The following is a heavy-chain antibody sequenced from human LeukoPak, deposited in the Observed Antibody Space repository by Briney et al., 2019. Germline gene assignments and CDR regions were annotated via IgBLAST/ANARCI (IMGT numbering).Heavy chain of an antibody. CDR1: GFTFSSYS. V-gene: IGHV3-21*04. Sequence: GGSLRLSCAASGFTFSSYSMNWVRQAPGKGLEWVSSISSSSSYIYYADSVKGRFTISRDNSKNTVSLQMSSLRAEDTALYYCAKGSGNGYGSGPFDYWGQGTLVTVSS. CDR2: ISSSSSYI. J-gene: IGHJ4*02. D-gene: IGHD3-10*01. CDR3: AKGSGNGYGSGPFDY.